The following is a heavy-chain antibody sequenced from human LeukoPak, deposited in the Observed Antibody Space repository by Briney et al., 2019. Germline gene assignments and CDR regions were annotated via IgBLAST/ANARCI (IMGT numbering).Heavy chain of an antibody. V-gene: IGHV3-7*01. CDR3: ARDRWELLSNSYHYCGLDV. CDR2: IKQDGSEK. Sequence: GGSLRLSCTASGFTFDDSGMSWVRQAPGKGLEWVANIKQDGSEKCYVDSVKGRFTISRDNAKNSLYLQMNSLRAEDTAVYYCARDRWELLSNSYHYCGLDVWGQGTTVTVSS. D-gene: IGHD2-15*01. J-gene: IGHJ6*02. CDR1: GFTFDDSG.